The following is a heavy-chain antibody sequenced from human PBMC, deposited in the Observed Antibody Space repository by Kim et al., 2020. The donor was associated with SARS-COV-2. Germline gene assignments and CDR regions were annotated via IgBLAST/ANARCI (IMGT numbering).Heavy chain of an antibody. CDR2: ISGSDGST. CDR1: GFSFSSYA. CDR3: ARWGSSWLRAFDV. J-gene: IGHJ3*01. Sequence: GGSLRLSCAASGFSFSSYAMSWVRQAPWKGLEWVSGISGSDGSTYYTDSVKGRFIISRDNSKNTLYLQMNSLRAEDTALYFCARWGSSWLRAFDVWGQGTMVTVSS. V-gene: IGHV3-23*01. D-gene: IGHD6-13*01.